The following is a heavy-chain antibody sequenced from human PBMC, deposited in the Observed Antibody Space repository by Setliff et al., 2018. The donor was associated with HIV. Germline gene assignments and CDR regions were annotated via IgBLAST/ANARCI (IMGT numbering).Heavy chain of an antibody. CDR1: GYSISSGYY. D-gene: IGHD3-22*01. CDR2: IYHSGST. Sequence: PSETLSLTCAVSGYSISSGYYWGWIRQPPGKGLEWIGHIYHSGSTSYNPSLKSRATISVDTSKNQFSLKLSSVTAADTAVYYCATVSGYYWQYFDYWGPGTLVTSPQ. V-gene: IGHV4-38-2*01. J-gene: IGHJ4*02. CDR3: ATVSGYYWQYFDY.